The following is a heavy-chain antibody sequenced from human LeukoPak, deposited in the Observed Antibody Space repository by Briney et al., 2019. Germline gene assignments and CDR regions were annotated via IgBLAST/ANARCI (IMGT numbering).Heavy chain of an antibody. CDR2: IIPILGIA. V-gene: IGHV1-69*04. CDR1: GGTFSSYA. Sequence: SVKVSCKASGGTFSSYAISWVRQAPGQGLEWMGRIIPILGIANYAQKFQGRVTITADKSTSTAYMELSSLRSEDTAVYYCARDVGSGWPYYYYGMDVWGQGTTVTVSS. J-gene: IGHJ6*02. D-gene: IGHD6-19*01. CDR3: ARDVGSGWPYYYYGMDV.